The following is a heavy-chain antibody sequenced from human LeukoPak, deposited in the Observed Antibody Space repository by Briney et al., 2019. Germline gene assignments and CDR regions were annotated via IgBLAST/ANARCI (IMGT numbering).Heavy chain of an antibody. D-gene: IGHD2-2*01. V-gene: IGHV3-74*01. CDR2: INSDGSST. J-gene: IGHJ4*02. CDR1: GFTFSSYW. CDR3: AREDKFMPLRYDY. Sequence: PGGSLRLSCAASGFTFSSYWMHWVRQAPGKGLVWVSRINSDGSSTSYADSVKGRFTISRDNAKNTLYLQMNSLRAEDTAVYYCAREDKFMPLRYDYWGQGTLVTVSS.